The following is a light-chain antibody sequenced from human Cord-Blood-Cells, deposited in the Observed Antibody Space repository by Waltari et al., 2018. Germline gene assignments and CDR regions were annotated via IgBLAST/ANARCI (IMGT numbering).Light chain of an antibody. V-gene: IGLV2-23*01. Sequence: QSALTQPASVSGSPGQSITITCTLTSSIVGSYNLFSWYQQHPGKAPKLMIYEGSKRPSGVSNRFSGSKSGNTASLTISGLQAEDEADYYCCSYAGSSTYVFGTGTKVTVL. CDR1: SSIVGSYNL. J-gene: IGLJ1*01. CDR3: CSYAGSSTYV. CDR2: EGS.